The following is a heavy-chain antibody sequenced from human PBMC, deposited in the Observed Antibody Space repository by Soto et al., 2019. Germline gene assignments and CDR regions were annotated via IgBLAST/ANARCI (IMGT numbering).Heavy chain of an antibody. CDR2: INPSGGTT. CDR1: GYTFTSYT. J-gene: IGHJ4*02. CDR3: ASMKGYGSEYFFDN. V-gene: IGHV1-46*01. Sequence: ASVKVCCKASGYTFTSYTVHWVRQAPGQGLEWMAMINPSGGTTYYVQTFEGRVTLTSDTSTSTVFMELSSLRSEDTAVYYCASMKGYGSEYFFDNWGQGNMVTVSS. D-gene: IGHD2-15*01.